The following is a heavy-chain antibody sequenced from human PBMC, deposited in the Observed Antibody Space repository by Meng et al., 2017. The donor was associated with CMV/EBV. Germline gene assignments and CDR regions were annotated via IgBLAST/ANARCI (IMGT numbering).Heavy chain of an antibody. D-gene: IGHD3-3*01. V-gene: IGHV3-23*01. CDR2: ISGSGGST. J-gene: IGHJ5*02. CDR1: RFTFSSYA. Sequence: GESLKISCAASRFTFSSYAMSWVRQAPGKGLEWVSAISGSGGSTYYADSVKGRFTISRDNSKNTLYLQMNSLRAEDTAVYYCAKATYDFWSGYTIHPPNWFDPWGQGTLVTVSS. CDR3: AKATYDFWSGYTIHPPNWFDP.